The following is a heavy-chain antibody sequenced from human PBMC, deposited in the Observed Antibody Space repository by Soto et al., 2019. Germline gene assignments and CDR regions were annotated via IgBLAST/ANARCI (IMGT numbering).Heavy chain of an antibody. Sequence: TLSLTCTVSGGSISSGGYYWSWIRQHPGKGLEWIGYIYYSGSTYYNPSLKSRVTISVDTSKNQFFLKLSSVTAADTAVYYCARWSGYKRSYYYYGMDVWGQGTTVTVSS. CDR1: GGSISSGGYY. D-gene: IGHD3-3*01. CDR2: IYYSGST. V-gene: IGHV4-31*03. J-gene: IGHJ6*02. CDR3: ARWSGYKRSYYYYGMDV.